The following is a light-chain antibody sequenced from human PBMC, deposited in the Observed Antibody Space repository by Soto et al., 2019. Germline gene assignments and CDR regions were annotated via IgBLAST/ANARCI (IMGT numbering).Light chain of an antibody. CDR3: QQYGSSST. CDR2: GAS. V-gene: IGKV3-20*01. CDR1: QSVSSSY. Sequence: EIVLTQSPGTLSLSPGERATLSCRASQSVSSSYLAWYQQKPGQAPRLLIYGASSRATGIPDRFSGSGSGTEFTLTISRLEPEDFAVYYCQQYGSSSTFGPGTKVDIK. J-gene: IGKJ3*01.